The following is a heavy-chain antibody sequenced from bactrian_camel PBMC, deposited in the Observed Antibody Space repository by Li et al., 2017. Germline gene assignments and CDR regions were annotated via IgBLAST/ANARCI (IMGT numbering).Heavy chain of an antibody. Sequence: VQLVESGGGSVQAGGSLRLSCAASGDIYVSDCIGWFRQAPGKEREGVAAIVTGIGVDYYADSVKGRFTISRDDAKNTLYLQMNGLEPEDTAMYYCAAGPNRMNLVQALGAMWYNDWGQGTQVTVS. D-gene: IGHD3*01. CDR2: IVTGIGVD. V-gene: IGHV3S54*01. J-gene: IGHJ4*01. CDR1: GDIYVSDC. CDR3: AAGPNRMNLVQALGAMWYND.